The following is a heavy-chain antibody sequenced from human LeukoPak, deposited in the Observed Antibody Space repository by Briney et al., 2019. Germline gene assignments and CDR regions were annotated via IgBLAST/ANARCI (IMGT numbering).Heavy chain of an antibody. J-gene: IGHJ4*02. CDR1: GFTFGDYA. V-gene: IGHV3-49*03. Sequence: GGSLRLSCTASGFTFGDYAMSWFRQAPGKGLEWVGFIRSKAYGGTTEYAAPVKGRLTISRDDSKSIAYLQMNSLKTEDTAVYYCGYCSSTSWPLYYFDYWGQGTLVTVSS. CDR3: GYCSSTSWPLYYFDY. CDR2: IRSKAYGGTT. D-gene: IGHD2-2*01.